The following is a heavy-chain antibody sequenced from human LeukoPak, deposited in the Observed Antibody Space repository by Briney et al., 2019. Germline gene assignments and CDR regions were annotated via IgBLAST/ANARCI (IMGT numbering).Heavy chain of an antibody. CDR2: INPNSGGT. J-gene: IGHJ6*03. V-gene: IGHV1-2*02. D-gene: IGHD3-22*01. CDR1: GYTFTGYY. Sequence: ASVKVSCKASGYTFTGYYMHWVRQAPGQGLEWMGWINPNSGGTNYAQKFQGRVTMTMDTSISTAYMELSRLRSDDTAVYYCAYYYDSSGYYRGYMDVWGKGTTVTISS. CDR3: AYYYDSSGYYRGYMDV.